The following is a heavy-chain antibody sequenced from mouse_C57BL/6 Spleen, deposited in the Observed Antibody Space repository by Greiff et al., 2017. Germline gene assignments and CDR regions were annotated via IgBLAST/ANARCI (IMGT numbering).Heavy chain of an antibody. V-gene: IGHV1-74*01. CDR3: AIGRGIANFDY. CDR2: IHPSDSDT. CDR1: GYPFTSYW. Sequence: QVQLQQPGAELVKPGASVKVSCKASGYPFTSYWMHWVKQRPGQGLEWIGRIHPSDSDTNYNQKFKGKATLTVDKSSSTAYMQLSSLTSEDSAVYYCAIGRGIANFDYWGQGTTLTVSS. J-gene: IGHJ2*01.